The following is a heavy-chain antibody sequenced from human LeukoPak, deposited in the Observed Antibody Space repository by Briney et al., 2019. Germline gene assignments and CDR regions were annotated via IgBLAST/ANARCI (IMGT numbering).Heavy chain of an antibody. CDR3: ARDHCSGSSCDRGSTNAFDI. D-gene: IGHD2-2*02. Sequence: SETLSLTCAVSGYSISSGYYWGWIRQPPGKGLEWIGSIYHSGSTYYNPSLKSRVTISVDTSKNEFSLKLSTVTAADTAMYYCARDHCSGSSCDRGSTNAFDIWGQGTMVTVSS. J-gene: IGHJ3*02. V-gene: IGHV4-38-2*02. CDR2: IYHSGST. CDR1: GYSISSGYY.